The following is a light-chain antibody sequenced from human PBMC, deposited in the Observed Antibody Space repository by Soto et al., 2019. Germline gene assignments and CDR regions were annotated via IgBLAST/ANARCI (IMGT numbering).Light chain of an antibody. CDR2: GNN. J-gene: IGLJ1*01. CDR1: SSNIGAGYD. CDR3: QSYDSSLSGYFV. Sequence: QSVLTQPPSVSGAPGQRVTISCTGSSSNIGAGYDVHWYQQLPGTAPKLLIYGNNNRPSGVPDRFSGSKSVTSASLAITGLQAEDEADYYCQSYDSSLSGYFVFGTGTKLTVL. V-gene: IGLV1-40*01.